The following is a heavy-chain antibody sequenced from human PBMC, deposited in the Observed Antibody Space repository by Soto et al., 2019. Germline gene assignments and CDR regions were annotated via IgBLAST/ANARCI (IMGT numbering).Heavy chain of an antibody. D-gene: IGHD2-2*01. CDR3: AKGHLVPAGSYFDY. CDR1: GFTFSSYA. CDR2: ISGSGGST. J-gene: IGHJ4*02. V-gene: IGHV3-23*01. Sequence: PGGSLKLSCAASGFTFSSYAMSWVRQAPGKGLEWVSAISGSGGSTYYADAVKGRFTISRDNSKNTLYLQMNSLRAEDTAVYYCAKGHLVPAGSYFDYWGQGAVVTVFS.